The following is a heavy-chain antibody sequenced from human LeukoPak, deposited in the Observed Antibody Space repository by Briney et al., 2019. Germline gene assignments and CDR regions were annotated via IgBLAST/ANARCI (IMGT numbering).Heavy chain of an antibody. D-gene: IGHD2-15*01. CDR2: ISAYNGNT. CDR3: ARWGYCSGGSCSYPDYYYYYSMDV. CDR1: GYTFTSYG. J-gene: IGHJ6*02. V-gene: IGHV1-18*01. Sequence: ASVTVSCTASGYTFTSYGISWVRQAPGQGREWMGWISAYNGNTNYTQKLQGRVTMTTDTSTSTAYMELRSLRSDDTAVYYCARWGYCSGGSCSYPDYYYYYSMDVWGQGTTVTVSS.